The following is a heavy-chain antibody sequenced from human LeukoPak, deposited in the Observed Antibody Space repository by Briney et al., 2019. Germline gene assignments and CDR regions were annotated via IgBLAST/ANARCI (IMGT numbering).Heavy chain of an antibody. CDR3: ASRMGSMVRGVANFDY. V-gene: IGHV3-48*04. D-gene: IGHD3-10*01. CDR1: GFTFSSYS. Sequence: GFLRLSCAASGFTFSSYSMNWVRQAPGKGLEWVSYISSSSSTIYYADSVKGRFTISRDNAKNSLYLQMNSLRAEDTAVYYCASRMGSMVRGVANFDYWGQGTLVTVSS. CDR2: ISSSSSTI. J-gene: IGHJ4*02.